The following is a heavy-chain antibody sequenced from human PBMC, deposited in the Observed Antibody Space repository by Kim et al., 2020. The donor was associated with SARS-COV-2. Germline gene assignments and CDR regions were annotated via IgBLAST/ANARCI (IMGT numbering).Heavy chain of an antibody. D-gene: IGHD2-15*01. J-gene: IGHJ6*02. CDR2: LIPIFGTA. Sequence: SVKVSCKASGGTFSSYAISWVRQAPGQGLEWMGGLIPIFGTANYAQKFQGRVTITADESTSTAYMELSSLRSEDTAVYYCAREGYCSGGSCYWDNYYGMDVWGQGTTVTVSS. V-gene: IGHV1-69*13. CDR1: GGTFSSYA. CDR3: AREGYCSGGSCYWDNYYGMDV.